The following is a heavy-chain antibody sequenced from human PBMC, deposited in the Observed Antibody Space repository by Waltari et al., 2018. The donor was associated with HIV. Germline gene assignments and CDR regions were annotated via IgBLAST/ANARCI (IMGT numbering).Heavy chain of an antibody. V-gene: IGHV3-33*01. D-gene: IGHD6-13*01. CDR2: IWDDGSKK. Sequence: QVQLVESGGGVVQPGRSLRLSCATSGFTLSSYGMHWVRQAPGKGVGWLTVIWDDGSKKYYADSVKGRFTISRDNSKNTLYLQMNSLRIEDTAVYYCARKYSSSWGAPFDYWGQGTLVTVSS. CDR1: GFTLSSYG. CDR3: ARKYSSSWGAPFDY. J-gene: IGHJ4*02.